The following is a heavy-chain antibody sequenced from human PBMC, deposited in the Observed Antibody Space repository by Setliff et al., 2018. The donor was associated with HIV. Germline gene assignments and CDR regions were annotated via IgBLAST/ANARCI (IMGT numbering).Heavy chain of an antibody. CDR1: GGSISSTNW. J-gene: IGHJ4*02. V-gene: IGHV4-4*02. CDR3: ARSPGRGLAASIAAFFDY. D-gene: IGHD6-6*01. Sequence: SETLSLTCAVSGGSISSTNWWNWVRQAPGKGLEWVGEVYHSGSTTHNPSLKSRVTISVDKSKNQVSMKVSSVTAADTAVYYCARSPGRGLAASIAAFFDYWGQGTLVTVSS. CDR2: VYHSGST.